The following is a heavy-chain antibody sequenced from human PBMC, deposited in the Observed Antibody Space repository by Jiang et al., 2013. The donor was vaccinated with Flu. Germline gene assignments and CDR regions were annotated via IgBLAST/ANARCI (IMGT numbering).Heavy chain of an antibody. J-gene: IGHJ5*02. D-gene: IGHD3-22*01. V-gene: IGHV3-23*01. CDR2: ISGSGGST. Sequence: VQLLESGGGLVQPGGSLRLSCAASGFTFSSYAMSWARQAPGKGLEWVSAISGSGGSTYYADSVKGRFTISRDNSKNTLYLQMNSLRAEDTAVYYCAKEPDYYDSSEVWFDPWGQGTLVTVSS. CDR3: AKEPDYYDSSEVWFDP. CDR1: GFTFSSYA.